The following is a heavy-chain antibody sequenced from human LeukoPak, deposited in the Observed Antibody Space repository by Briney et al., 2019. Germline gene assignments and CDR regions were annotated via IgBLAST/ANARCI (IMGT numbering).Heavy chain of an antibody. V-gene: IGHV3-30*18. Sequence: QTGGSLRLPCAASGFTFSSYGMHWVRQAPGKGLEWVAVISYDGSNKYYADSVKGRFTISRDNSKNTLYLQMNSLRAEDTAVYYCAKDLGAEWELLGVFDYWGQGTLVTVSS. J-gene: IGHJ4*02. CDR3: AKDLGAEWELLGVFDY. D-gene: IGHD1-26*01. CDR2: ISYDGSNK. CDR1: GFTFSSYG.